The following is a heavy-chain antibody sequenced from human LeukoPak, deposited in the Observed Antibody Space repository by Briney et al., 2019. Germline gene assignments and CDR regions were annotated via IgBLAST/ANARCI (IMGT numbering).Heavy chain of an antibody. Sequence: GESLKISCSGSGYSFSTYWIGWVRQMPGKGLEWMGIIYPGDADTRYNPSFQGQVTISADKSFSTAYLQWSSLEASDTAMYYCARRGIAVAGTPAEYFQHWGQDTLVLVSS. CDR1: GYSFSTYW. V-gene: IGHV5-51*01. J-gene: IGHJ1*01. CDR2: IYPGDADT. CDR3: ARRGIAVAGTPAEYFQH. D-gene: IGHD6-19*01.